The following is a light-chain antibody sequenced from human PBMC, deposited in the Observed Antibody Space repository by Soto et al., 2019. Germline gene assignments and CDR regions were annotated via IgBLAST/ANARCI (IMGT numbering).Light chain of an antibody. CDR2: DAS. V-gene: IGKV3-11*01. J-gene: IGKJ5*01. CDR3: QHRTNWIT. Sequence: EIVLTQSPATLSLSPGERGTLSCRASQSVSSYLGWYQQKPGQAPRLLIYDASKRATGIPARFSGSGCGTDFTLTISSLEPEDFAVYYCQHRTNWITFGQGTRLEIK. CDR1: QSVSSY.